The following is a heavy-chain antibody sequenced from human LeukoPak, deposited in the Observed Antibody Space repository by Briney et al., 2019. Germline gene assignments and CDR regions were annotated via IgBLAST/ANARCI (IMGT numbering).Heavy chain of an antibody. CDR1: GGSISSGGYY. CDR3: ARDGGSGNSSY. D-gene: IGHD3-10*01. Sequence: SETLSLTCTVSGGSISSGGYYWSRIRQHPGKGLEWIGYIYYSGSTYYNPSLKSRVTISVDTSKNQFSLKLSSVTAADTAVYYCARDGGSGNSSYWGQGTLVTVSS. J-gene: IGHJ4*02. V-gene: IGHV4-31*03. CDR2: IYYSGST.